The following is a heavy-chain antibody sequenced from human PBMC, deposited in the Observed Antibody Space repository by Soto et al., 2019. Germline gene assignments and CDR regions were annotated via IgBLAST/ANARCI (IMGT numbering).Heavy chain of an antibody. D-gene: IGHD3-22*01. CDR3: ARVRVSYDSSGYWYYDVAFDI. Sequence: ASVKGSCKASGYTFTGYYMHWVRQAPGQGLEWMGWINPNSGGTNYAQKFQGWVTMTRDTSISTAYMELSRLRSDDTAVYYCARVRVSYDSSGYWYYDVAFDIWGQGTMVTVSS. J-gene: IGHJ3*02. CDR2: INPNSGGT. CDR1: GYTFTGYY. V-gene: IGHV1-2*04.